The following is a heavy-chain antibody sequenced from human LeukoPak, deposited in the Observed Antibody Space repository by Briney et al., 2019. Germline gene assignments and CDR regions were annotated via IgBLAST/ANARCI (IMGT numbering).Heavy chain of an antibody. CDR2: IYYSGST. V-gene: IGHV4-39*01. J-gene: IGHJ4*02. D-gene: IGHD3-22*01. CDR3: ARVDYYDSSGQNPLFDY. Sequence: ASETLSLTCTVSGGSISSSSYYWGWIRQPPGKGLEWIGSIYYSGSTYYNPSLKSRVTISVDTSKNQFSLKLSSVTAADTAVYYCARVDYYDSSGQNPLFDYWGQGTLVTVSS. CDR1: GGSISSSSYY.